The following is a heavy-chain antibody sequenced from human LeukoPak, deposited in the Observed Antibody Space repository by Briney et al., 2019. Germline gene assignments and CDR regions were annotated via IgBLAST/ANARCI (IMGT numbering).Heavy chain of an antibody. Sequence: GGSLRLSCAASGFTFDDYSMHWVRQAPGKGLEWVSLISWNGGSTYYADSVKGRFTISRDNSKNSLYLQMNSLRAEDTALYYCAKDGKNYFDYWGQGTLVTVSS. CDR1: GFTFDDYS. CDR2: ISWNGGST. CDR3: AKDGKNYFDY. J-gene: IGHJ4*02. V-gene: IGHV3-43D*03.